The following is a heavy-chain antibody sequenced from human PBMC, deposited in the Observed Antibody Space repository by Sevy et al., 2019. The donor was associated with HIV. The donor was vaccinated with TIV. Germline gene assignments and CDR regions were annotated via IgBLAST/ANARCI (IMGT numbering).Heavy chain of an antibody. CDR1: GYTFTGYY. J-gene: IGHJ4*02. V-gene: IGHV1-2*02. Sequence: ASVKVSCKASGYTFTGYYMHWVRQAPGQGLEWMGWINPNSGGTNYAQKFQGRVTMTRDTSISTAYMGLSRLRSDDTAVYYCARVGDQMDTAMVTMGYWGQGTLVTVSS. CDR3: ARVGDQMDTAMVTMGY. D-gene: IGHD5-18*01. CDR2: INPNSGGT.